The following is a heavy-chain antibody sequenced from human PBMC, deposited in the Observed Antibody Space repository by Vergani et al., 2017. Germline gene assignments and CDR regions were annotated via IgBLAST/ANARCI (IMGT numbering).Heavy chain of an antibody. CDR1: GFTFSNAW. Sequence: EVQLVESGGGLVKPGGSLRLSCAASGFTFSNAWMSWVRQAPGKGLEWVGRIKSKTDGGTTDYAAPVKGRFTISRDDSKNTLYLQMNSLKTDDTAVYYCTTDSLGTTPDYWGQGTLVTVSS. D-gene: IGHD1-1*01. J-gene: IGHJ4*02. V-gene: IGHV3-15*01. CDR2: IKSKTDGGTT. CDR3: TTDSLGTTPDY.